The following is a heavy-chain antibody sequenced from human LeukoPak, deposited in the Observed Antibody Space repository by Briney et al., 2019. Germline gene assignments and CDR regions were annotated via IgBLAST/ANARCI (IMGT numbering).Heavy chain of an antibody. Sequence: PGGSLRLSCAASGFTFSSYTMNWVRQAPGKGLEWVSGISGSGGSTYYVDSVKGRFTIPRDNSKNTVFLQMNSLRAEDTAVYYCARRASIVVPFWGAFEIWGQGTMVTVSS. CDR1: GFTFSSYT. V-gene: IGHV3-23*01. CDR3: ARRASIVVPFWGAFEI. J-gene: IGHJ3*02. CDR2: ISGSGGST. D-gene: IGHD2-21*01.